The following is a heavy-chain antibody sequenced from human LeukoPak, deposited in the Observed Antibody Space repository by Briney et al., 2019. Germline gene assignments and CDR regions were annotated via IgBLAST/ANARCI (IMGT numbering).Heavy chain of an antibody. V-gene: IGHV4-59*01. CDR2: IYYSGST. CDR3: ARGQLVRAGWFDP. Sequence: SETLSLTCTVSGGSISSYYWSWIRQPPGKGLEWIGYIYYSGSTNYNPSPKSRTTISIDTSKNQFSLKLNSVTAADTAVYYCARGQLVRAGWFDPWGQGTLVTVSS. D-gene: IGHD6-6*01. CDR1: GGSISSYY. J-gene: IGHJ5*02.